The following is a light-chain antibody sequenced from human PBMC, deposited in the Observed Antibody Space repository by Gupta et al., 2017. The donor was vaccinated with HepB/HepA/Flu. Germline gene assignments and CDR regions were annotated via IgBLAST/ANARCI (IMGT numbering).Light chain of an antibody. Sequence: SSEVTQEPAVSVALGQTVRITCQGDSLTSYPTSWYQQKPGQAPVLGIVGTNNRPSGIPDRFAGYSAENTDYSTIPGAPAEEEADDEGNYRDNSGDHVVFGGGTKLTVL. J-gene: IGLJ2*01. CDR3: NYRDNSGDHVV. V-gene: IGLV3-19*01. CDR1: SLTSYP. CDR2: GTN.